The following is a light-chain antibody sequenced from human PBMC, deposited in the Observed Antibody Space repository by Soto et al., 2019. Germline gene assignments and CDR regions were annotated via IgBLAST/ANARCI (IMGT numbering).Light chain of an antibody. Sequence: QAVVTQPASVTGSPGQSITISCTGTTSDVGGYDRVSWFQQYPGTAPKLIIYEVTNRPSGVSDRFSGSKSVNTASLTISGLQPEDEADYYCSSYTIKNTWVFGGGTKLTVL. J-gene: IGLJ3*02. CDR3: SSYTIKNTWV. V-gene: IGLV2-14*01. CDR1: TSDVGGYDR. CDR2: EVT.